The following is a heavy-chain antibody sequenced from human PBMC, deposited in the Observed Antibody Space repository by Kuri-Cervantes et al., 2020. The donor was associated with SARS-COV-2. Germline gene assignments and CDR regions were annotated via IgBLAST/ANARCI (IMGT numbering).Heavy chain of an antibody. CDR2: ISGSGSYI. Sequence: GGSLRLSCAASGFSLSRYTMNWVRQAPGKALEWVSSISGSGSYIYYADSVKGRFTISRDNSKNTLYLQMNSLRAEDTAVYYCAKDNPPRPTGDPYWFDPWGQGTLVTVSS. CDR3: AKDNPPRPTGDPYWFDP. J-gene: IGHJ5*02. CDR1: GFSLSRYT. V-gene: IGHV3-21*04. D-gene: IGHD7-27*01.